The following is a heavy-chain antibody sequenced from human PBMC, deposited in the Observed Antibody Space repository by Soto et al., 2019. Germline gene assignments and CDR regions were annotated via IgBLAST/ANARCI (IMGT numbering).Heavy chain of an antibody. J-gene: IGHJ6*02. CDR1: GITFGSRA. D-gene: IGHD1-7*01. CDR2: IDYDGVNK. V-gene: IGHV3-23*01. CDR3: ARRTPGTTLTFYAMDV. Sequence: PGGSLRLSCVASGITFGSRAMSWVRQAPGEGLQWVSTIDYDGVNKHYADSVKGRFTVSRDNSKDTVDLQMNSLRAEDTAVYYCARRTPGTTLTFYAMDVWGQGTSVTVSS.